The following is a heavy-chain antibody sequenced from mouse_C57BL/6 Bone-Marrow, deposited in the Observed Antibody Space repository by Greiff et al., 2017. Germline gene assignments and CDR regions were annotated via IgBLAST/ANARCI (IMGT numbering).Heavy chain of an antibody. Sequence: QVQLQQPGAELVKPGASVKMSCKASGYTFTSYWITWVKQRPGQGLEWIGDIYPGSGSTNYNEKFKSKATLPVDKSSSTAYMQLSSLTSEDSAVYYCARPNYYDYWYYAMDYWGQGTSVTVAS. V-gene: IGHV1-55*01. J-gene: IGHJ4*01. D-gene: IGHD2-4*01. CDR2: IYPGSGST. CDR3: ARPNYYDYWYYAMDY. CDR1: GYTFTSYW.